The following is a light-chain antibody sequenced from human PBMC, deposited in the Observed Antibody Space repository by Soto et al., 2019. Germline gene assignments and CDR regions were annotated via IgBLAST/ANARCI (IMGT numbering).Light chain of an antibody. Sequence: QSALTQPASVSGSPGQSITISCTGTSSDVGGYNYVSWYQQHPGKAPKLMIYDVSNRPSGVSNRFSGSKSGNTASLTISGLQPEDEADYYCSSYTRSSTRVFGGGTKLTVL. J-gene: IGLJ2*01. CDR2: DVS. CDR3: SSYTRSSTRV. CDR1: SSDVGGYNY. V-gene: IGLV2-14*01.